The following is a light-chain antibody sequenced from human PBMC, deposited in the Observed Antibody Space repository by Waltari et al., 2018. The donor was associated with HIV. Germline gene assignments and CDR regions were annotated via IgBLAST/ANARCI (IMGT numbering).Light chain of an antibody. CDR3: TSSTGSNTLVV. J-gene: IGLJ1*01. V-gene: IGLV2-8*01. Sequence: QSALTPPPSASGSPGQSVTISCTGTNSALGTSQFISWYPHHPGKAPKLIIYEVTKRPSGVPDRFSASKSGNTASLTVSGLQPEDEADYYCTSSTGSNTLVVFGSGTTVTVL. CDR2: EVT. CDR1: NSALGTSQF.